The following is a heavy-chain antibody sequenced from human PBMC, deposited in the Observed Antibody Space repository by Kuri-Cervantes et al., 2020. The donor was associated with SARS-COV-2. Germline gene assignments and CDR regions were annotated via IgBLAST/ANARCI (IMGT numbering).Heavy chain of an antibody. J-gene: IGHJ6*02. CDR3: ARDWAGYCSSTSCYSYYYYGMDV. Sequence: GESLKISCAASGFTFSSYSMNWVRQAPGKGLEGVSYISSSSSTIYYADSVKGRFTISRENAKNSLYLQMNSLRAEETAVYYCARDWAGYCSSTSCYSYYYYGMDVWGPGTTVTVSS. D-gene: IGHD2-2*02. CDR1: GFTFSSYS. CDR2: ISSSSSTI. V-gene: IGHV3-48*01.